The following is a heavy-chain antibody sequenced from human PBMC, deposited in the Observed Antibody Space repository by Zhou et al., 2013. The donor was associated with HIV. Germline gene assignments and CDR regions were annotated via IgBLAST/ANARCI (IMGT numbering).Heavy chain of an antibody. J-gene: IGHJ4*02. CDR1: GYTFTTYS. D-gene: IGHD1-1*01. Sequence: QVQSVQSGAEVKKPGASVKVSCKASGYTFTTYSLHWVRQAPGQGLEWMGMINPNGGSTNYAQKFQGRVTMTRDTSTSKVYMDLGRLRSEDTAVYYCARDQSPGLSYYFDSWGQGTLVTVSS. V-gene: IGHV1-46*01. CDR2: INPNGGST. CDR3: ARDQSPGLSYYFDS.